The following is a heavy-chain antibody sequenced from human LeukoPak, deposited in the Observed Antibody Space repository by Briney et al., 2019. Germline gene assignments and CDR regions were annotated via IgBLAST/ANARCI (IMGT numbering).Heavy chain of an antibody. CDR2: IYYSGST. V-gene: IGHV4-30-4*01. CDR1: GGSISSGDYY. CDR3: ARGGGYYYHDSSGYYADY. J-gene: IGHJ4*02. D-gene: IGHD3-22*01. Sequence: SETLSLTCTVSGGSISSGDYYWSWIRQPPGKGLEWIGYIYYSGSTYYNPSLKSRVTISVDTSKNQLSLKLSSVTAADTAVYYCARGGGYYYHDSSGYYADYWGQGTLVTVSS.